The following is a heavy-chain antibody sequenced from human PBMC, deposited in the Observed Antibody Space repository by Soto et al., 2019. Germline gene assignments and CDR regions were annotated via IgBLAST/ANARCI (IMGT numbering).Heavy chain of an antibody. CDR2: ISGSGGST. D-gene: IGHD1-26*01. CDR1: GFTFSSYA. Sequence: PGGSLRLSCAASGFTFSSYAMSWVRQAPGKGLEWVSAISGSGGSTYYADSVKGRFTISRDNSKNTLYLQMNSLRAEDTAVYYCAKDWGIVGATLPFDYWGQGTLVTVSS. J-gene: IGHJ4*02. CDR3: AKDWGIVGATLPFDY. V-gene: IGHV3-23*01.